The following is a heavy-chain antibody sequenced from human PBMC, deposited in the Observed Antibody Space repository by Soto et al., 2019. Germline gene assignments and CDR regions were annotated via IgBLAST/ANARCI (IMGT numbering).Heavy chain of an antibody. CDR1: GGTFSSYA. J-gene: IGHJ4*02. Sequence: ASVKVSCKASGGTFSSYAISWVRQAPGQGLEWMGGIIPILGIANYAQKFQGRVTITADKSTSTAYMELSSLRSEDTAVYYCARSPDCGGDCYSDFDYWGQGTLVTVSS. CDR3: ARSPDCGGDCYSDFDY. D-gene: IGHD2-21*02. CDR2: IIPILGIA. V-gene: IGHV1-69*10.